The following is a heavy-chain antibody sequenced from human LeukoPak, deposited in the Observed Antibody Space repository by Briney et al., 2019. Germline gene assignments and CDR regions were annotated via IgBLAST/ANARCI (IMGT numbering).Heavy chain of an antibody. Sequence: SVKVSCKASGGTFSSYAISWVRQAPGQGLEWMGRIIPIFGTANYAQKFQGRVTIPTDESTSTAYMELSSLRSEDTAVYYCARNVLRFLEWLSPLDYWGQGTLVTVSS. CDR3: ARNVLRFLEWLSPLDY. CDR2: IIPIFGTA. CDR1: GGTFSSYA. J-gene: IGHJ4*02. D-gene: IGHD3-3*01. V-gene: IGHV1-69*05.